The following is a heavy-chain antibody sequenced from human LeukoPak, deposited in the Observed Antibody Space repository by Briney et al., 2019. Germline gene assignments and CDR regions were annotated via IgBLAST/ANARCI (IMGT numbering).Heavy chain of an antibody. CDR2: IYYSGST. Sequence: SDTLSLTCTVSGGSISSYYWSWIRQPPGKGLEWIGYIYYSGSTNYNPSLKSRVTISVDTSKNQFSLKLSSVTAADTAVYYCAISAITPARHLRFDYWGQGTLVTVSS. V-gene: IGHV4-59*07. D-gene: IGHD6-25*01. CDR1: GGSISSYY. CDR3: AISAITPARHLRFDY. J-gene: IGHJ4*02.